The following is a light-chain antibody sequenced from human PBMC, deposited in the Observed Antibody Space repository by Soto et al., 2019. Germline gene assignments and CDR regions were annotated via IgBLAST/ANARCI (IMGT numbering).Light chain of an antibody. V-gene: IGKV3-20*01. J-gene: IGKJ4*01. CDR3: QQYGSSTT. CDR2: GAS. CDR1: QGVSSSY. Sequence: EMVLTQFPGTLSLTSGDSATLSRRASQGVSSSYLAWYQQKPGQAPRLLIYGASSRATGIPDRFSGSGSGTDFTLTISRLEPEDFAVYYCQQYGSSTTFGGGTKVDIK.